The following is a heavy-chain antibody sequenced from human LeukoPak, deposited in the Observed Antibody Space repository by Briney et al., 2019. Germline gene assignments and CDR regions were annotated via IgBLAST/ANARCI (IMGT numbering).Heavy chain of an antibody. CDR3: ARTTTTFDD. CDR1: GGSISSYY. CDR2: VSYDGST. V-gene: IGHV4-59*01. J-gene: IGHJ4*02. Sequence: SETLSVTCTVPGGSISSYYWSWVRQPPGKGLEWIGYVSYDGSTNYSPSLKSRVTISLYTSKNQYSLNLSSVTTADTAVYYCARTTTTFDDWGQGTLVTVSS. D-gene: IGHD4-11*01.